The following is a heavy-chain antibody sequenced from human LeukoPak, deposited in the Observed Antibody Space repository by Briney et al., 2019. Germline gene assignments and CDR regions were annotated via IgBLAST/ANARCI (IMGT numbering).Heavy chain of an antibody. CDR2: IYYSGST. D-gene: IGHD3-10*01. Sequence: SETLSLTCTVSGGSISSYYWSWIRQPPGKGLEWIGYIYYSGSTNYNPSLKSRVTISVDTSKNQFSLKLSSVTAADTAVYYCARLPLGSGYYYYYYMDVWGKGTTVTISS. J-gene: IGHJ6*03. CDR3: ARLPLGSGYYYYYYMDV. CDR1: GGSISSYY. V-gene: IGHV4-59*12.